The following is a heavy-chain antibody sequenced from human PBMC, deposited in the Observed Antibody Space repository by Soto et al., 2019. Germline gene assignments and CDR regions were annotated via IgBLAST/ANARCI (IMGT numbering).Heavy chain of an antibody. J-gene: IGHJ6*02. CDR2: VYFTGST. CDR3: ARGRSRALYYYYGMDV. Sequence: SDTLSLTCTVSGDSITSSIFYSGWIRRPPGKGLECIGIVYFTGSTNYNPSLKSRVTMSVDRSKNQFSLKLSSVTAADTAVYYCARGRSRALYYYYGMDVWGQGTTVT. V-gene: IGHV4-39*02. CDR1: GDSITSSIFY.